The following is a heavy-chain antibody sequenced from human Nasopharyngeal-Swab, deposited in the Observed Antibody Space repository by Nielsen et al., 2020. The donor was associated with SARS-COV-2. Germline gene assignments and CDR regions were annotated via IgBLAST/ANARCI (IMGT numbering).Heavy chain of an antibody. CDR3: ARDHGSEDFDY. D-gene: IGHD6-19*01. V-gene: IGHV3-74*01. Sequence: GESLKISCEASGFSFSADWMHWVRQAPGKGLVWVARINSDGSNSRYADSVMGRFTISRDNAKNTLYLQMNSLRVDDTAVYYCARDHGSEDFDYWGQGTLVTVSS. CDR2: INSDGSNS. CDR1: GFSFSADW. J-gene: IGHJ4*02.